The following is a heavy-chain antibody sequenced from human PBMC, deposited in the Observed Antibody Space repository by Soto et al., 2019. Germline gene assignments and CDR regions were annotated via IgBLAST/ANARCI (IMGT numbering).Heavy chain of an antibody. Sequence: QLQLQESGPGLVKPSETLSLTCTVSGGSISSSSYYWGWIRQPPGKGLAWIGSIYYSGSTYYTPSLKSRVNISVDTSNTLFSLKLSSVTAAETPVYYGARGYDILTGYPWGNYYGMDVWGQGTTVTVSS. D-gene: IGHD3-9*01. CDR2: IYYSGST. CDR3: ARGYDILTGYPWGNYYGMDV. CDR1: GGSISSSSYY. V-gene: IGHV4-39*01. J-gene: IGHJ6*02.